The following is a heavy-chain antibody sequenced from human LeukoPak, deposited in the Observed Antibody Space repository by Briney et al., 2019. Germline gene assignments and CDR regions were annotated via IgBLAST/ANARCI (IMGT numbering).Heavy chain of an antibody. Sequence: SETLPLTCTVSGGSISSYYWSWIRQPPGKGLEWIGYIYYSGSTNYNPSLKSRVTISVDTSKNQFSLKLSSVTAADTAVYYCARGHPRGNWFDPWGQGTLVTVSS. CDR2: IYYSGST. CDR1: GGSISSYY. CDR3: ARGHPRGNWFDP. J-gene: IGHJ5*02. V-gene: IGHV4-59*01. D-gene: IGHD3-10*01.